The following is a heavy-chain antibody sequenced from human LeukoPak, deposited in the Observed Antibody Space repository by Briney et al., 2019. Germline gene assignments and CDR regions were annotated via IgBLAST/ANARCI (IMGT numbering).Heavy chain of an antibody. D-gene: IGHD2-15*01. J-gene: IGHJ6*02. CDR3: ARGYCSGGSCYSFPYYYYGMDV. V-gene: IGHV3-7*05. CDR1: GFIFSDSA. Sequence: PGGSLKLSCAASGFIFSDSAMHWVRQASGKGLEWVANIKQDGSEKYYVDSVKGRFTISRDNAKNSLYLQMNSLRAEDTALYYCARGYCSGGSCYSFPYYYYGMDVWGQGTTVTVSS. CDR2: IKQDGSEK.